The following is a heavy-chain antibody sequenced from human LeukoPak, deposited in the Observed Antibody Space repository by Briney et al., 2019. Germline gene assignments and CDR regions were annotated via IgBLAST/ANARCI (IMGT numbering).Heavy chain of an antibody. CDR1: GFTFSDYY. CDR3: AAGLEGYFDY. V-gene: IGHV3-11*01. CDR2: INSSGSAI. J-gene: IGHJ4*02. Sequence: GGSLTLSCAASGFTFSDYYMSWIRQAAGKGLEWFSCINSSGSAIYYAASVKGRFTISRNNAKNSLYLQMNSLRAEDTAVYYCAAGLEGYFDYWGQGTLVTVSS.